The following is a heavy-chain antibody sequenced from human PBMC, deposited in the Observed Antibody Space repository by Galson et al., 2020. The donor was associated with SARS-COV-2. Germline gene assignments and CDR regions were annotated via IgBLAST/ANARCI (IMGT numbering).Heavy chain of an antibody. CDR2: IKQDGNEK. D-gene: IGHD6-13*01. Sequence: GESLKISCEGSGFTFNSHWMTWVRQAPGKGLEWVANIKQDGNEKYYVDSVKGRFIISRDNAKNSLYLQMNSLRPEDTAVYYCAGEGIVTPGTGFDSWGLGTLVAVSS. V-gene: IGHV3-7*01. J-gene: IGHJ4*02. CDR1: GFTFNSHW. CDR3: AGEGIVTPGTGFDS.